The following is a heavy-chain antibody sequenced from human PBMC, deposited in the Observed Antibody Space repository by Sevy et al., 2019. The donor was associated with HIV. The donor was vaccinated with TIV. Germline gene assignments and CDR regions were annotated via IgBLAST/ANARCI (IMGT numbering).Heavy chain of an antibody. CDR2: ISAFNGDT. V-gene: IGHV1-18*01. Sequence: ASVKVSCKASGYTFTSYKITWVRQAPGQGLEWMGWISAFNGDTNYAQKLQGRVTMTTDTSTTTAYMELRSLRSADTAVYYCARAYCSGGRCYSLAHWGQGTLVTVSS. J-gene: IGHJ4*02. CDR1: GYTFTSYK. D-gene: IGHD2-15*01. CDR3: ARAYCSGGRCYSLAH.